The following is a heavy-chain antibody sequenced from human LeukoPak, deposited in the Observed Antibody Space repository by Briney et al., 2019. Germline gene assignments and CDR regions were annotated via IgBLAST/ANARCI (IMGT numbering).Heavy chain of an antibody. V-gene: IGHV3-30*04. Sequence: GRSLRLSCVASGFTFSRYVIHWVRQAPGKGLEWVAVISKDGSDEYYADSVKGRFTVSRDPSKNSLYLQMNNLRGEDTAVYYCARGRDGNFDYWGQGTLVTVSS. CDR3: ARGRDGNFDY. CDR1: GFTFSRYV. D-gene: IGHD5-24*01. CDR2: ISKDGSDE. J-gene: IGHJ4*02.